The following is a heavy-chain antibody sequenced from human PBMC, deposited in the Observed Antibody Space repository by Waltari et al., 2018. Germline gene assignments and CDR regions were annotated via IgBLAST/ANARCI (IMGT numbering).Heavy chain of an antibody. J-gene: IGHJ6*02. Sequence: EVHLVESGGGLVQPGGSLRLSCAASGFTFSNYSMNWVRQAPGTGLEWVSYIRSSSKTIYYADSVKGRFTISRDNAKNSLYLQMNSLRAEDTAVYYCARSSIAVAGTTYYYGMDVWGQGTTVTVSS. CDR2: IRSSSKTI. V-gene: IGHV3-48*01. D-gene: IGHD6-19*01. CDR1: GFTFSNYS. CDR3: ARSSIAVAGTTYYYGMDV.